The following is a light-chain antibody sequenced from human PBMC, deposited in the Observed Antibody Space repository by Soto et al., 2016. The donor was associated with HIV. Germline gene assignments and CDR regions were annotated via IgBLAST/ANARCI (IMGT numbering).Light chain of an antibody. J-gene: IGLJ2*01. CDR1: KIGNKL. CDR2: DDD. CDR3: QVWDGDRDRVV. V-gene: IGLV3-21*04. Sequence: SYVLTQPPSVSVAPGETATITCGGYKIGNKLVHWYRQRPGQAPVLAIYDDDDRPSGIPERFSGSNSGNTATLTINTVEAGDEADYYCQVWDGDRDRVVFGGGTKLNVL.